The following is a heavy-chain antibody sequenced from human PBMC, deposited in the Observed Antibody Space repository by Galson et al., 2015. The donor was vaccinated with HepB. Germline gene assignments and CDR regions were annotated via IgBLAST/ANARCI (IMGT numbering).Heavy chain of an antibody. CDR3: ARQGPGDFFSPYYYGMDV. D-gene: IGHD3-3*01. Sequence: QSGAEVKKPGESLKISCKGSGYSFTSYWIGWVRQMPGKGLEWMGIIYPGDSDTRYSPSFQGQVTISADESISTAYLQWSSLKASDTAMYYCARQGPGDFFSPYYYGMDVWGQGTTVTVSS. CDR2: IYPGDSDT. V-gene: IGHV5-51*01. CDR1: GYSFTSYW. J-gene: IGHJ6*02.